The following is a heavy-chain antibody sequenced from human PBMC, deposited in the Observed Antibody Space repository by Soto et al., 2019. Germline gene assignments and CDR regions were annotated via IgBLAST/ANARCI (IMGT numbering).Heavy chain of an antibody. V-gene: IGHV4-30-2*01. D-gene: IGHD2-15*01. CDR1: GGSISSGGYS. J-gene: IGHJ4*02. CDR3: ARGWLYFSGGCCYHYLYYFVY. Sequence: SETLSLTCAVSGGSISSGGYSWRWIRQPPGKGMEWIGYIYHSGSTYYNPSLKSRVTISVDRSKTQFSLKLSSLTAADPAVYYCARGWLYFSGGCCYHYLYYFVYGCQGTLVTVSS. CDR2: IYHSGST.